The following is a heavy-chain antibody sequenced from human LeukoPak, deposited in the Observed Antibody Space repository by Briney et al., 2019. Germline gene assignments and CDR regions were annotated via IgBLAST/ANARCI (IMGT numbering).Heavy chain of an antibody. CDR2: ISGSGGST. CDR3: AKIWVSYGYGRYFDY. J-gene: IGHJ4*02. Sequence: GGSLRLSCAASGFTFSSYAMSWVRQAPGKELEWVSAISGSGGSTYYADSVKGRFTISRDNSKNTLYLQMNSLRAEDTAVYYCAKIWVSYGYGRYFDYWGQGTLVTVSS. V-gene: IGHV3-23*01. CDR1: GFTFSSYA. D-gene: IGHD5-18*01.